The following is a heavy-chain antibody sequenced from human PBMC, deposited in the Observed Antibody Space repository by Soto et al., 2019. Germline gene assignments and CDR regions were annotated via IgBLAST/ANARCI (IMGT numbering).Heavy chain of an antibody. J-gene: IGHJ6*02. Sequence: SGPTLVNPTQTLTLTCTFSGFSLSTSGVGVGWIRQPPGKALEWLALIYWNDDKRYSPSLKSRLTITKDTSKNQVVLTMTTMDPVDTATYYCARKDIVVVPAAISGPTEVWGQGTTVTVSS. V-gene: IGHV2-5*01. D-gene: IGHD2-2*02. CDR2: IYWNDDK. CDR1: GFSLSTSGVG. CDR3: ARKDIVVVPAAISGPTEV.